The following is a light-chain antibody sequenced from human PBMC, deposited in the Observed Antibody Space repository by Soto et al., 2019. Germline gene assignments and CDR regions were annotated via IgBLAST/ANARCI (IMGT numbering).Light chain of an antibody. J-gene: IGLJ2*01. Sequence: QAVVTQPPSVSGAPGQRVTISCTGSSSNIGAPYDVHWYQQLPGTAPKLLIYGNSNRPSGVPDRFSGSKSGTSASLAITGLQAEDEADYYCQSYDNSLSGLVVFGGGTQLTVL. V-gene: IGLV1-40*01. CDR1: SSNIGAPYD. CDR2: GNS. CDR3: QSYDNSLSGLVV.